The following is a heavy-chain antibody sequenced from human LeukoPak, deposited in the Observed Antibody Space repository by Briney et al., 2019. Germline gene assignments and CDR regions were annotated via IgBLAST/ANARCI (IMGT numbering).Heavy chain of an antibody. CDR1: GFTFSSYG. D-gene: IGHD3-9*01. J-gene: IGHJ1*01. CDR3: AKETSLAGYHAEYFQH. Sequence: GGSLRLSCAASGFTFSSYGMHWVRQAPGKGLEWVAFIRYDGSNKYYADSVKGRFTISRDNSKNTLYLQMNSLRAEDTAVYYCAKETSLAGYHAEYFQHWGQGTLVTLSS. CDR2: IRYDGSNK. V-gene: IGHV3-30*02.